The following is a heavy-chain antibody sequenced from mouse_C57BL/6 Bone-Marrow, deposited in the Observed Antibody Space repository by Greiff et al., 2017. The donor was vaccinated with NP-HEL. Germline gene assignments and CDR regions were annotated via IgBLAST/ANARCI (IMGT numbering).Heavy chain of an antibody. J-gene: IGHJ2*01. D-gene: IGHD2-5*01. CDR2: ISSGGSYT. CDR3: ARHYYSNYFDY. CDR1: GFTFSSYG. V-gene: IGHV5-6*01. Sequence: EVQLVESGGDLVKPGGSLKLSCAASGFTFSSYGMSWVRQTPDKRLEWVATISSGGSYTYYPDSVKGRFTLSRDNAKNTLYLQMSRLKSEDTAMYYCARHYYSNYFDYWGQGTTLTVSS.